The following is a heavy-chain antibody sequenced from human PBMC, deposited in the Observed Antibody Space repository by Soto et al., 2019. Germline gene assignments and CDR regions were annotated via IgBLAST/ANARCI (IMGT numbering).Heavy chain of an antibody. V-gene: IGHV4-39*01. CDR2: IYYSGST. D-gene: IGHD3-22*01. CDR3: AIVYYYDPRGATIWFDP. CDR1: GGSISSSSYY. Sequence: SETLSLTCTVSGGSISSSSYYWGWIRQPPGKGLEWIGSIYYSGSTYYNPSLKSRVTISVDTSKNQFSLKLSSVTAADTAVYYCAIVYYYDPRGATIWFDPWGQGTLVTVSS. J-gene: IGHJ5*02.